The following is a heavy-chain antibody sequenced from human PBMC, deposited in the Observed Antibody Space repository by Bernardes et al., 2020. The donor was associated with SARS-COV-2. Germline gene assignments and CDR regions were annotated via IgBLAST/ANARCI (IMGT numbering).Heavy chain of an antibody. V-gene: IGHV3-23*01. CDR2: ISGSGSST. CDR1: GLTFSSFA. Sequence: GGSLRLSCAASGLTFSSFAMSWVRQPPGKGLEWVSMISGSGSSTTYADSVKGRVTVSRDNSKDTLFLQMNTLRADDTAVYYCAQVVVTGVSGWSGHGGQGTPVAVSS. D-gene: IGHD3-16*02. CDR3: AQVVVTGVSGWSGH. J-gene: IGHJ5*02.